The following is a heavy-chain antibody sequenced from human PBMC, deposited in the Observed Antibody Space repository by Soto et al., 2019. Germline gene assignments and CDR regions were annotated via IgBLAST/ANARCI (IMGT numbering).Heavy chain of an antibody. V-gene: IGHV3-30*18. CDR1: GFMFNNYG. D-gene: IGHD3-22*01. J-gene: IGHJ4*02. Sequence: QVQLAESGGGVVQPGRSLRLSCAVSGFMFNNYGMHWVRQAPGKGLEWVAFLSFDGSRKYYGDSVKGRFTISGDKSKNTLYLQMNSLRVEDTAVYYCANLMNSNDGSGFGIDYWGRGAQVTVSS. CDR2: LSFDGSRK. CDR3: ANLMNSNDGSGFGIDY.